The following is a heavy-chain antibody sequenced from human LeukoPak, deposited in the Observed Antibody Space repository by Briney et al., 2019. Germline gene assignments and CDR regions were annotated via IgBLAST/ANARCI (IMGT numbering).Heavy chain of an antibody. Sequence: GASVKVSCKASGYTFTSYYMHWVRQAPGQGLEWMGWINPNSGGTNYEQKFQGRVTMTRNTSISTAYMELSRLRPDDTAVYYCAREVYELWLDTNWFDPWSQGTLVTVSS. CDR1: GYTFTSYY. CDR2: INPNSGGT. V-gene: IGHV1-2*02. D-gene: IGHD6-19*01. J-gene: IGHJ5*02. CDR3: AREVYELWLDTNWFDP.